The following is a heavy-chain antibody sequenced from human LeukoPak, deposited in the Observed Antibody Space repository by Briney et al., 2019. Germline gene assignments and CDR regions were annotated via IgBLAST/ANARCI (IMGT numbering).Heavy chain of an antibody. CDR3: ARGFIRYSYGHNY. V-gene: IGHV4-34*01. CDR1: GGSFSGYY. Sequence: PSGTLSLTCAVYGGSFSGYYWSWIRQPPGKGLEWIGEINHSGSTNYNPSLKSRVTISVDTSKNQFSLKLSSVTAADTAVYYCARGFIRYSYGHNYWGQGTLVTVSS. J-gene: IGHJ4*02. D-gene: IGHD5-18*01. CDR2: INHSGST.